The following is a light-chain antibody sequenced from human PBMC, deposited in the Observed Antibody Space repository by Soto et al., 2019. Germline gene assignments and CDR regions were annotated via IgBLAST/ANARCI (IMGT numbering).Light chain of an antibody. CDR3: QQYNNWLRT. V-gene: IGKV3-15*01. CDR1: QSVSSN. CDR2: GAS. J-gene: IGKJ1*01. Sequence: EXVMTQSPATLSVSPGERATLSCRASQSVSSNLAWYQQKPGQAPRLLIYGASTRATGIPARFSGSGSGTEFTLTISSLQSEDFAVYYCQQYNNWLRTFGQGTKVDIK.